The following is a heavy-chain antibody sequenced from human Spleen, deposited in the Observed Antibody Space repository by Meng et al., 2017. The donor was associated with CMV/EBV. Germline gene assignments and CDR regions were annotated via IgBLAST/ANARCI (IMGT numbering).Heavy chain of an antibody. Sequence: SCQASGYTCSDYYMPWVRQAPGQGLEWMGWINPNSGGTISAQTFEARVTITTDTSITTGYLELGSLRSDDTAVYYCARSRVGEYADYWGQGTLVTVSS. D-gene: IGHD2-2*01. J-gene: IGHJ4*02. V-gene: IGHV1-2*02. CDR2: INPNSGGT. CDR3: ARSRVGEYADY. CDR1: GYTCSDYY.